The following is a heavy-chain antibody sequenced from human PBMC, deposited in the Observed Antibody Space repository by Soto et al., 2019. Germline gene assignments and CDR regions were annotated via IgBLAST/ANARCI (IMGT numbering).Heavy chain of an antibody. D-gene: IGHD3-16*01. CDR3: ATTLGVPQYGGNSVIDAFDI. J-gene: IGHJ3*02. CDR2: IYYSGST. V-gene: IGHV4-61*01. CDR1: GGSVSSGSYY. Sequence: SETLSLTCTVSGGSVSSGSYYWSWIRHPPGKGLEWIGYIYYSGSTNYNPSLKSRVTISGDTSKNQFSLKLSSVTAADTAVYYCATTLGVPQYGGNSVIDAFDIWXQGTMVTVSS.